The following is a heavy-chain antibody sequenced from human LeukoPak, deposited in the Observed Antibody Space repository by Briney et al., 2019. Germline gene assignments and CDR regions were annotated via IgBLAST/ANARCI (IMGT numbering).Heavy chain of an antibody. J-gene: IGHJ4*02. V-gene: IGHV3-33*01. CDR3: ARCPGCIAAAGTHFDY. CDR1: GFTFSSYA. Sequence: PGGSLRLSCVASGFTFSSYAMHWVRQAPGKGLEWVAVIWHDGSNQTYTDSVKGRFTISRDNSKNTLYLQMNSLRAEDTAVYYCARCPGCIAAAGTHFDYWGQGTLVTVSS. D-gene: IGHD6-13*01. CDR2: IWHDGSNQ.